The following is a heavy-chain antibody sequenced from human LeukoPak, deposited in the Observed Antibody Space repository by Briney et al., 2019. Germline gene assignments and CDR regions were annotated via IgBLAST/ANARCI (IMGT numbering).Heavy chain of an antibody. CDR1: GGTFSSYA. Sequence: SVKVSCKASGGTFSSYAISWVRQAPGQGLEWMGGIIPIFGTANYAQKFQGRVTITADESTSTAYMELSSLRSEDTAVYYCARGGNYDILTGYPNPSYYYYGMDVWGQGTTVTVSS. J-gene: IGHJ6*02. CDR3: ARGGNYDILTGYPNPSYYYYGMDV. D-gene: IGHD3-9*01. CDR2: IIPIFGTA. V-gene: IGHV1-69*13.